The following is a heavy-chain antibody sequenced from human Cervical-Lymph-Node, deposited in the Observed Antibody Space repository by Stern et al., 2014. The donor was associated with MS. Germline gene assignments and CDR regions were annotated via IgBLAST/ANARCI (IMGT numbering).Heavy chain of an antibody. CDR1: GYSFTHYA. J-gene: IGHJ4*02. D-gene: IGHD3-16*01. CDR2: INTDTGNP. Sequence: QLVQSGSELKRPGASVKVSCETSGYSFTHYAMNWVRQAPGQRPQWMGWINTDTGNPTYAQGFTGRFVFSLDTSVNTAYLQIFSLKTDDSAVYYCARDRYYDAIGLTEYWGQGTLVSVSS. V-gene: IGHV7-4-1*01. CDR3: ARDRYYDAIGLTEY.